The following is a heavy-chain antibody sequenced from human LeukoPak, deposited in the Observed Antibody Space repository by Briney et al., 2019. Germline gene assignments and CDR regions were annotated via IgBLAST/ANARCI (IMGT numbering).Heavy chain of an antibody. D-gene: IGHD6-13*01. J-gene: IGHJ6*04. CDR2: ISGSGGST. Sequence: GGSLRLPCAASGFTFSSYAMSWVRQAPGKGLEWVSAISGSGGSTYYADSVKGRFTVSRDNSKNTLYLQMNSLRAEDTAVYYCAKDGAAAGYYYYGMDVWGKGTTVTVSS. CDR3: AKDGAAAGYYYYGMDV. V-gene: IGHV3-23*01. CDR1: GFTFSSYA.